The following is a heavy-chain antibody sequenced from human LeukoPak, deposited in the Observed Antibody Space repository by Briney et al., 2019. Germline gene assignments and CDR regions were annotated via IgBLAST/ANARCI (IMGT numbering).Heavy chain of an antibody. CDR2: ISYDGSNK. D-gene: IGHD6-13*01. CDR1: GFTFSSYA. CDR3: ARARRLIAAADY. Sequence: QPGRSRRLSCAASGFTFSSYAMHWVRQAPGKGLEWVAVISYDGSNKYYADSVKGRFTISRDNSKNTLYLQMNSLRAEDTAVYYCARARRLIAAADYWGQGTLVTVSS. J-gene: IGHJ4*02. V-gene: IGHV3-30-3*01.